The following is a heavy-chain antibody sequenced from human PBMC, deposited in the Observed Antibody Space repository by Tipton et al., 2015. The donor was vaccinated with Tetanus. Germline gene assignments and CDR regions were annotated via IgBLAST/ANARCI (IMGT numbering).Heavy chain of an antibody. CDR2: IYESGDT. J-gene: IGHJ4*02. Sequence: TLSLTCTVSGGSIRGGTFYWGWIRQPPGKGLEWIGSIYESGDTYYIPSLKSRVTISGDTSKNQFFLSLNSMAAAVTGVYYCARHQGGYFTPFDYWGQGNLVTVSS. CDR3: ARHQGGYFTPFDY. V-gene: IGHV4-39*01. D-gene: IGHD3-3*01. CDR1: GGSIRGGTFY.